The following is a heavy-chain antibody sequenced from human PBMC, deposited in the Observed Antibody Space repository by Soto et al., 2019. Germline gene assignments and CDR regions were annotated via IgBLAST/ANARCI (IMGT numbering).Heavy chain of an antibody. D-gene: IGHD2-8*02. CDR1: GYTFTSYG. CDR3: ARDGGVQARFDP. CDR2: ISAYNGNT. Sequence: QVQLVQSGAEVKKPGASVKVSCKASGYTFTSYGISWVRQAPGQGLEWMGWISAYNGNTNYAQKLQGRVTMTTDTSPSTAYMELRGRRSDDTAVYCCARDGGVQARFDPWGQGTLVTVSS. J-gene: IGHJ5*02. V-gene: IGHV1-18*01.